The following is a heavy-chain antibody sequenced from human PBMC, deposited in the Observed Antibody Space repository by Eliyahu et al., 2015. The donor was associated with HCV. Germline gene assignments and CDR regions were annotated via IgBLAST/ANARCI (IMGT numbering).Heavy chain of an antibody. V-gene: IGHV3-23*01. CDR1: GFTVSTYA. CDR3: AKETTLDY. J-gene: IGHJ4*02. D-gene: IGHD4-17*01. CDR2: ISDSGDST. Sequence: EVQLLESGGGLVQPGGSLRLSCAASGFTVSTYAMSWVXQAPGKGLEWVSRISDSGDSTHYADSVKGRFTISRDNSKNTLYLQMNSLRAEDTALYYCAKETTLDYWGQGTLVTVSS.